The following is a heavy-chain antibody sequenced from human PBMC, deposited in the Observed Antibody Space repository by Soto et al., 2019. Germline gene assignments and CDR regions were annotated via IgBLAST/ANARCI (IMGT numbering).Heavy chain of an antibody. V-gene: IGHV4-31*03. D-gene: IGHD3-10*01. J-gene: IGHJ4*02. CDR2: IYYSGST. CDR3: ARARDTMVRGVSDYFDY. Sequence: PSETLSLTCTVSGGSISSGGYYWSWIRQHPGKGLEWIGYIYYSGSTYYNPSLKSRVTISVDTSKNQFSLKLSSVTAADTAVYYCARARDTMVRGVSDYFDYWGQGTLVTVSS. CDR1: GGSISSGGYY.